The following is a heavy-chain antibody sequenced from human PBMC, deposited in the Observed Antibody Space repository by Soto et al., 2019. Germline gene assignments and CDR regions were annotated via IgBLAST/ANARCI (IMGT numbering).Heavy chain of an antibody. J-gene: IGHJ6*02. V-gene: IGHV1-8*01. CDR2: MNPNSGNT. D-gene: IGHD1-1*01. CDR1: GYTFTSYD. Sequence: QVQLVQSGAEVKKPGASVKVSCKASGYTFTSYDINWVRQAIGQRLEWMGWMNPNSGNTGYAQKFQGRVTMTSNTSLTTAYMEMSSLRFEDTSVYYCARKMTTRCMDVWGQGTTVTVSS. CDR3: ARKMTTRCMDV.